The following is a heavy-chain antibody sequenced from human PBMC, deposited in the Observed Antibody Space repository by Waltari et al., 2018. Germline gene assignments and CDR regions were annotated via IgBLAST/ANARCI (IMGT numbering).Heavy chain of an antibody. CDR3: ARVLFVGPAAINYFDY. CDR1: GYTFTSYG. J-gene: IGHJ4*02. D-gene: IGHD2-2*01. V-gene: IGHV1-18*01. Sequence: QVQLVQSGAEVKKPGASVKVSCKASGYTFTSYGISWVRQAPGQGLEVMGWISADNGNTNYAQKLQGRVTMTTDTSTSTAYMELRSLRSDDTAVYYCARVLFVGPAAINYFDYWGQGTLVTVSS. CDR2: ISADNGNT.